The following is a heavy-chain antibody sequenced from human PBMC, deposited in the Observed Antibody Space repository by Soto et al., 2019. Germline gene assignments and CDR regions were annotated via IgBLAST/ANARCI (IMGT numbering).Heavy chain of an antibody. Sequence: GESLKISCKGSGYSFTSYWIGWVRQMPGKGLEWMGIIYPGDSDTRYSPSFQGQVTISADKSISTAYLQWSSLKASDTAMYYCARSAGGEGYSSSWYEDVNWFDPWGQGTLVTVSS. D-gene: IGHD6-13*01. CDR2: IYPGDSDT. CDR1: GYSFTSYW. V-gene: IGHV5-51*01. J-gene: IGHJ5*02. CDR3: ARSAGGEGYSSSWYEDVNWFDP.